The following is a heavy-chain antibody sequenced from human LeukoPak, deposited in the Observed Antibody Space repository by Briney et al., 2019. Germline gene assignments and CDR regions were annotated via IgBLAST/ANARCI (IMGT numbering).Heavy chain of an antibody. Sequence: SETLSLTCAVSGYSISSGFYWGWIRQPPGKGLEWIGSVYHGGNTYSTFYNLSFESRVTMSEDTSKNQFSLKLTSVTAADTAVYYCARGGYTYGWYYMDVWGRGTTVTVSS. CDR1: GYSISSGFY. CDR3: ARGGYTYGWYYMDV. J-gene: IGHJ6*03. D-gene: IGHD5-18*01. V-gene: IGHV4-38-2*01. CDR2: VYHGGNT.